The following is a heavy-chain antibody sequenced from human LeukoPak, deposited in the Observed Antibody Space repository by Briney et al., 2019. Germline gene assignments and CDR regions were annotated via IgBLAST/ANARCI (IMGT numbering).Heavy chain of an antibody. Sequence: ASVKVSCKASGGTFSSYAISWVRQAPGQGLEWMGGIIPIFGTANYAQKFQGRVTITADESTSTAYMELSSLRSEDTAVYYCARGKYYYDSSGPIDYWGQGTLVTVSS. J-gene: IGHJ4*02. CDR2: IIPIFGTA. CDR3: ARGKYYYDSSGPIDY. V-gene: IGHV1-69*13. CDR1: GGTFSSYA. D-gene: IGHD3-22*01.